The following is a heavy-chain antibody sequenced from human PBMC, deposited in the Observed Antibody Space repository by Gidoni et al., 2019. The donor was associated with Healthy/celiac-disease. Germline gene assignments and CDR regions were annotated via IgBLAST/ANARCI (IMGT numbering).Heavy chain of an antibody. Sequence: QVQLVQSGAEVKKPGASVKVSCKASGYTFTSYYMHWVRQAPGQGLEWMGIINPSGGSTSYAQKFQGRVTMTRDTSTSTVYMELSSLRSEDTAVYYCARDQPSVVVVAADNDAFDIWGQGTMVTVSS. CDR1: GYTFTSYY. J-gene: IGHJ3*02. CDR3: ARDQPSVVVVAADNDAFDI. V-gene: IGHV1-46*01. CDR2: INPSGGST. D-gene: IGHD2-15*01.